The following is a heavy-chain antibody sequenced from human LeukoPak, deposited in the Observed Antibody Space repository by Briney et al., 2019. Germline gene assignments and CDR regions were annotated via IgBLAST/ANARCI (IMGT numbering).Heavy chain of an antibody. V-gene: IGHV3-9*01. CDR3: ARAATLPSSSSWHFDY. D-gene: IGHD6-13*01. J-gene: IGHJ4*02. Sequence: GRSLRLSCAASGFTFDDYTMHWVRQAPGKGLEWVSGISWNSGYIGYADSMKGRFTISRDNAKNSLYLQMTSLRPEDTAFYYCARAATLPSSSSWHFDYWGQGTLLTVSS. CDR1: GFTFDDYT. CDR2: ISWNSGYI.